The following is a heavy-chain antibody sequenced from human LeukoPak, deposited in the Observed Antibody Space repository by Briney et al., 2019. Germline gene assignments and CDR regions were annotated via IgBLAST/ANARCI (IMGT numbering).Heavy chain of an antibody. CDR1: GFTFSDYY. Sequence: GGSLRLSCAASGFTFSDYYMSWIRQAPGKGLEWVSYISSSGSTIYYADSVKGRFTVSRDNAKNSLYLQMNSLRAEDTAVYYCARDSTRYSSSSWDYYYMDVWGKGTTVTVSS. D-gene: IGHD6-6*01. CDR3: ARDSTRYSSSSWDYYYMDV. J-gene: IGHJ6*03. V-gene: IGHV3-11*01. CDR2: ISSSGSTI.